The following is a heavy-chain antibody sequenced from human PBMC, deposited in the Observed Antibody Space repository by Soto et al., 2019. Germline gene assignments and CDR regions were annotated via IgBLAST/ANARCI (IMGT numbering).Heavy chain of an antibody. CDR3: AHRNWGHDAFDI. Sequence: QITLKESGPTLVKPTQTLTLTCTFSGFSLSTSGVGVGWIRQPPGKALEWLALIYWDDDKRYSPSLKSRTTITKDTTKSQVVLTITNIDPVDTATYYCAHRNWGHDAFDIWGQGTMVTVSS. J-gene: IGHJ3*02. V-gene: IGHV2-5*02. D-gene: IGHD7-27*01. CDR2: IYWDDDK. CDR1: GFSLSTSGVG.